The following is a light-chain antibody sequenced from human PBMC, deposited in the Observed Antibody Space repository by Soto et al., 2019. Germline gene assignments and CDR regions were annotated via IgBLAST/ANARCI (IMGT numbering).Light chain of an antibody. CDR1: SSNVGSYNL. CDR2: EDI. CDR3: CSYADSSTYV. Sequence: QSALTQPASVSGSPGQSITISCTGTSSNVGSYNLVSWYQQHPGKAPKVMIYEDIKRPSGVSNRFSGSKSDNTASLTISGLQGEDEADYYCCSYADSSTYVFGTGTKLTVL. V-gene: IGLV2-23*01. J-gene: IGLJ1*01.